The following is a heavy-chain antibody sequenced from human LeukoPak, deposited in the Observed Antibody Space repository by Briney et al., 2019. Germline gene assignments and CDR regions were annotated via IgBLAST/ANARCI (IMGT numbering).Heavy chain of an antibody. CDR2: IRYDGSNK. Sequence: PGGSLRLSCAASGFTLSKCGIHWVRQAPGKGLEWVAFIRYDGSNKYYADSVKGRFTISRDNSKNTLYLQMNSLRAEDTAVYYCAKDGHRYYYYMDVWGKGTTVTVSS. CDR1: GFTLSKCG. CDR3: AKDGHRYYYYMDV. V-gene: IGHV3-30*02. J-gene: IGHJ6*03.